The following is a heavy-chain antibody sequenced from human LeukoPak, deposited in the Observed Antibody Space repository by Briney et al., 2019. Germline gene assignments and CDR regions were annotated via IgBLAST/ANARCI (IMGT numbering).Heavy chain of an antibody. D-gene: IGHD6-13*01. CDR1: GFTLSSYE. Sequence: PGGSLRLSCAASGFTLSSYEMDWVRQAPGKGLEWVSYISRSGSTIYYADSVKGRFTISRDNAKNSLYLQMNSLRAEDTAVYYCAREFLEQQPNRGFDPWGQGTLVTVSS. V-gene: IGHV3-48*03. CDR3: AREFLEQQPNRGFDP. CDR2: ISRSGSTI. J-gene: IGHJ5*02.